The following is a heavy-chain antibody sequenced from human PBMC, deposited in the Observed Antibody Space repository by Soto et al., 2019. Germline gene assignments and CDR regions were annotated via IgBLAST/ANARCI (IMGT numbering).Heavy chain of an antibody. CDR1: GGSISSSNYY. J-gene: IGHJ5*02. CDR3: ASLVDTAMFS. CDR2: ISYSGST. V-gene: IGHV4-39*02. Sequence: QLQLQESGPGLVKPSETLSLTCTVSGGSISSSNYYWGWIRQPPGKGLEWIGSISYSGSTYYNPSLKSRVTFSVDTSKNHFSLKLSSVTAADTAVYYCASLVDTAMFSWGQGILVTVSS. D-gene: IGHD5-18*01.